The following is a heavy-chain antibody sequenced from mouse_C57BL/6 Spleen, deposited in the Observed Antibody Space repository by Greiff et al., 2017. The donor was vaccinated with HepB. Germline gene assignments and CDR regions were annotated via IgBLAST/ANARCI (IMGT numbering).Heavy chain of an antibody. Sequence: EVQLQQSGPELVKPGASVKIPCKASGYTFTDYNMDWVKQSHGKSLEWIGDINPNNGGTIYNQKFKGKATLTVDKSSSTAYMELRSLTSEDTAVYYCPRRGDGSSSLGWFAYWGQGTLVTVSA. V-gene: IGHV1-18*01. J-gene: IGHJ3*01. CDR3: PRRGDGSSSLGWFAY. CDR2: INPNNGGT. CDR1: GYTFTDYN. D-gene: IGHD1-1*01.